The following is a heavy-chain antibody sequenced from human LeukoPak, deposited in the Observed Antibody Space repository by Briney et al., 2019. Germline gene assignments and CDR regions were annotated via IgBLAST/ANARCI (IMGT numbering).Heavy chain of an antibody. D-gene: IGHD6-13*01. J-gene: IGHJ4*02. CDR1: GFTFSSYW. V-gene: IGHV3-74*01. CDR3: ARDLPSIAAAGLGY. CDR2: INSDGSST. Sequence: GGSLRLFCAVSGFTFSSYWMHWVRHAPGKGVVWVSRINSDGSSTIYADSVKGRFTISRDNAKNTLYLQMNSLRAEDTAVYYCARDLPSIAAAGLGYWGQGTLVTVSS.